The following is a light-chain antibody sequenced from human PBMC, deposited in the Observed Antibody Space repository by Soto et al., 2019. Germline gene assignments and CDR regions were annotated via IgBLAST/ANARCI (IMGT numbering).Light chain of an antibody. J-gene: IGKJ1*01. CDR2: GAF. V-gene: IGKV3-20*01. CDR1: QSVNSRY. CDR3: QQSTGT. Sequence: MVSTQSPGNLSLSPGERATLSCRASQSVNSRYLAWYQQKHGQAPRLVIYGAFTRATGIPDRFIGSGSGKDFSLTISRLEPEDFAVYYWQQSTGTVGQGTKVDIK.